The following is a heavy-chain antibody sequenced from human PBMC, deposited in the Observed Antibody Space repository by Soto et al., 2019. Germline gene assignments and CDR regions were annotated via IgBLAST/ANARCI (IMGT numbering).Heavy chain of an antibody. J-gene: IGHJ4*02. CDR1: GFTFSSYG. D-gene: IGHD6-13*01. Sequence: QVQLVESGGGVVQPGRSLRLSCAASGFTFSSYGMHWVRQAPGKGLEWVAVISYDGSNKYYADSVKGRFTISRDNSKNTLYLQMNSLRAEDTAVYYCAKPLSSSRNYFDYWGPGTLVTVSS. CDR2: ISYDGSNK. V-gene: IGHV3-30*18. CDR3: AKPLSSSRNYFDY.